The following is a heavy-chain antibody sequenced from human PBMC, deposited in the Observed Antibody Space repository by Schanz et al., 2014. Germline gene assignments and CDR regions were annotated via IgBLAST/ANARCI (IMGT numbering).Heavy chain of an antibody. Sequence: QVQLVHSGAEVKKPGSSMKVSCKASGGTFSTYPINWLRQAPGQGLEWMGRIIPIHGIVNYAQRFQDRVRITADKSTSTAYMELSSLRSDETAVYYCARDRLECGAECYSVEVFEIWGQGTLVIVSS. CDR1: GGTFSTYP. V-gene: IGHV1-69*04. D-gene: IGHD2-21*01. CDR2: IIPIHGIV. J-gene: IGHJ4*02. CDR3: ARDRLECGAECYSVEVFEI.